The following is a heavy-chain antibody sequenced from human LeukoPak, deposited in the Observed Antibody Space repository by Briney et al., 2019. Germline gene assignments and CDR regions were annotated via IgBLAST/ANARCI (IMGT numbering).Heavy chain of an antibody. Sequence: SQTLSLTCAISGDSVSSKSAAWNWIRQSPSRGLEWLGRTYYRSKWSSGYAESVKSRLTISPDTSKNQFFLQLRSVTPEDTAVYYCARDSDCSSTSCFYYYYYGMDVWGQGTTVTVSS. CDR2: TYYRSKWSS. CDR1: GDSVSSKSAA. CDR3: ARDSDCSSTSCFYYYYYGMDV. V-gene: IGHV6-1*01. D-gene: IGHD2-2*01. J-gene: IGHJ6*02.